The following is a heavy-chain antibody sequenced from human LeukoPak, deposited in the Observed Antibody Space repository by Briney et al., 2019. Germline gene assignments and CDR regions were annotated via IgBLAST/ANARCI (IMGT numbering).Heavy chain of an antibody. V-gene: IGHV4-59*01. CDR1: GFTFSSYA. CDR3: AREAGYCSSTSCYTYFDY. D-gene: IGHD2-2*02. J-gene: IGHJ4*02. CDR2: IYYSGST. Sequence: PGGSLRLSCAASGFTFSSYAMSWVRQAPGKGLEWIGYIYYSGSTNYNPSLKSRVTISVDTSKNQFSLKLSSVTAADTAVYYCAREAGYCSSTSCYTYFDYWGQGTLVTVSS.